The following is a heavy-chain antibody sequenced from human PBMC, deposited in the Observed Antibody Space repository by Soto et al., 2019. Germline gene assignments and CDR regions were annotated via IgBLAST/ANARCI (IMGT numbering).Heavy chain of an antibody. V-gene: IGHV3-33*01. D-gene: IGHD3-9*01. Sequence: QVQLVESGGGAVQPGRSLRLSCAASGFTFSSYGMHWVRQAPGKGLEWVAVIWYDGSNKYFADSVKGRFTISRDNSKNTLYLQMNSLRAEDTAVYYCARDRYGRREGYYYYYGMDVWGQGTTVTVSS. J-gene: IGHJ6*02. CDR2: IWYDGSNK. CDR1: GFTFSSYG. CDR3: ARDRYGRREGYYYYYGMDV.